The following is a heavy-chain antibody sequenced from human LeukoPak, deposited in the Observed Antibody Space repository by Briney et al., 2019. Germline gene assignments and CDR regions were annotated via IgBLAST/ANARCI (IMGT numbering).Heavy chain of an antibody. D-gene: IGHD3-10*01. J-gene: IGHJ4*02. CDR2: ISYSGST. V-gene: IGHV4-39*07. CDR1: GGSISSSTYY. CDR3: ARAARVGRLPYFDY. Sequence: SETLSLTCTVSGGSISSSTYYWGWIRQPPGKGLEWIGTISYSGSTYYNPSLKSRITISVDTSKNQFSLKLSSVTAADTAVYYCARAARVGRLPYFDYWGQGTLVTVSS.